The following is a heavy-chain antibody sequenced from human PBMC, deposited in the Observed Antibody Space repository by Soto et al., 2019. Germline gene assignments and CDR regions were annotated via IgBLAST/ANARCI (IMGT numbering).Heavy chain of an antibody. CDR1: GGTFSSYA. D-gene: IGHD6-13*01. J-gene: IGHJ4*02. CDR3: ACTGYSSSWSPFDY. Sequence: QVQLVQSGAEVKKPGSSVKVSCKASGGTFSSYAISWVRQAPGQGLEWMGGIIPIFGTANYAQQFQGRVTITAYESTSTAYMELSSLRSEDTAVYYCACTGYSSSWSPFDYWGQGTLVTVSS. V-gene: IGHV1-69*01. CDR2: IIPIFGTA.